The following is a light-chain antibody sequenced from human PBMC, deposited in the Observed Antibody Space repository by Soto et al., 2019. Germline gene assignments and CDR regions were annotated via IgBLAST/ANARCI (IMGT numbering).Light chain of an antibody. V-gene: IGLV2-14*03. CDR3: SSYTSTSTLYV. Sequence: QSALTQPASVSGSPGQSITISCTGTSSDIGGYNYVSWYQQLPGKVPKLIIYDVSNRSSGVSDRFSGPKSGNAASLTISGLQAEDEADYYCSSYTSTSTLYVFGTGTKVTVL. CDR1: SSDIGGYNY. CDR2: DVS. J-gene: IGLJ1*01.